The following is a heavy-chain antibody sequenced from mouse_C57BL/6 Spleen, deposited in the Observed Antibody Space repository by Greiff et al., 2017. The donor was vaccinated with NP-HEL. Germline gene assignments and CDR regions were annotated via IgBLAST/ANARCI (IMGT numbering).Heavy chain of an antibody. J-gene: IGHJ4*01. Sequence: EVQLVESGGDLVKPGGSLKLSCAASGFTFSSYGMSWVRQTPDKRLEWVATISSGGSYTYYPDSVKGRFTISRDNAKNTLYLQMSSLKSEDTAMYYCARGGITTVVAREGAMDYWGQGTSVTVSS. CDR3: ARGGITTVVAREGAMDY. CDR1: GFTFSSYG. D-gene: IGHD1-1*01. V-gene: IGHV5-6*01. CDR2: ISSGGSYT.